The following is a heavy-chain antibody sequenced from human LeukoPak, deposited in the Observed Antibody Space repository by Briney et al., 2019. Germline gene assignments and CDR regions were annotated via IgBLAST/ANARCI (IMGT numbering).Heavy chain of an antibody. Sequence: SETLSLTCTVSGGSISSSSYYWGWIRQPPGKGLEWIGEINHSGSTNYNPSLKSRFTISVDTSKNQFSLKLSSVTAADTAVYYCARGRNDILTGYYYYYYYGMDVWGQGTTVTVSS. CDR1: GGSISSSSYY. J-gene: IGHJ6*02. D-gene: IGHD3-9*01. CDR2: INHSGST. CDR3: ARGRNDILTGYYYYYYYGMDV. V-gene: IGHV4-39*07.